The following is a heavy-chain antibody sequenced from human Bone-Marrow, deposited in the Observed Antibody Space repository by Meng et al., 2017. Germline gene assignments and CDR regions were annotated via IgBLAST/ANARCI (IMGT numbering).Heavy chain of an antibody. V-gene: IGHV3-23*01. D-gene: IGHD2-15*01. CDR2: ISGSGGST. Sequence: SCAASGFTFRSYAMSCVRQVPGKGLEWDSAISGSGGSTYYADSVKGRFTISRDNSKNTLYLQMNSLRAEDTAVYYCAKASCSGGSCYSRSAFDIWGQGTMVTVSS. CDR3: AKASCSGGSCYSRSAFDI. CDR1: GFTFRSYA. J-gene: IGHJ3*02.